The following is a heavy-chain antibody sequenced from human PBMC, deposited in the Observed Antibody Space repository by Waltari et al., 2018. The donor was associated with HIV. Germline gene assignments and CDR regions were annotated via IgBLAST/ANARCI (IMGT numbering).Heavy chain of an antibody. CDR3: ATSRTFDY. Sequence: EVLLVESGGDLVQPGGSLRLSCTASGFMFTSYWMSWVRQAPGKGLEWVANIKQDGSEKYYVDSVKGRFTISRDNAKNSLYLQMNSLRAEDTAMYYCATSRTFDYWGQGTLVTVSS. CDR1: GFMFTSYW. CDR2: IKQDGSEK. V-gene: IGHV3-7*01. D-gene: IGHD2-2*01. J-gene: IGHJ4*02.